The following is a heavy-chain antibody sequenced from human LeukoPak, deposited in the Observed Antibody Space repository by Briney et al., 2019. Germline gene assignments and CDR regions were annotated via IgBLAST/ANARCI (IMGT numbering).Heavy chain of an antibody. CDR3: TTIASGSYTTFDY. J-gene: IGHJ4*02. CDR1: GFTFSNAW. V-gene: IGHV3-15*01. Sequence: GGSLRLSCAASGFTFSNAWMSWVRQAPGKGLEWVGRIKSKTDGGTTDYAAPVKGRFTISRDDSKNTLYLQMNSLKTEDTAVYYCTTIASGSYTTFDYWGQGTPVTVSS. CDR2: IKSKTDGGTT. D-gene: IGHD1-26*01.